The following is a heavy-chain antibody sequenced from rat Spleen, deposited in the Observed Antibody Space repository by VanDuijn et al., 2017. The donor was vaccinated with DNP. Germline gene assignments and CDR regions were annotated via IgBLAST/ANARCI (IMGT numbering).Heavy chain of an antibody. CDR1: GFSITNNFK. V-gene: IGHV3-3*01. Sequence: EVLLQESGPGLVKPSQSLSLTCSVTGFSITNNFKWNWIRKFPGNKLEWMGYVNSADSTYYNPSLKRRISITRDTSKNQFFLQVNSVTTEDTATYYCASGPNGYNYFDYWGQGVMVTVSS. CDR2: VNSADST. J-gene: IGHJ2*01. D-gene: IGHD1-2*01. CDR3: ASGPNGYNYFDY.